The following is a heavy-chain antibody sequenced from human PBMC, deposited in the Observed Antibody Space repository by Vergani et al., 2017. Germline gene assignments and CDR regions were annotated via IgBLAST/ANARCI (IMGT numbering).Heavy chain of an antibody. D-gene: IGHD3-16*01. CDR3: VKDNDYDADGPFDL. V-gene: IGHV3-9*01. CDR1: GFTFQAFA. J-gene: IGHJ2*01. CDR2: IDRNYGVK. Sequence: LVEAGGGLVQPGGSLRLSCTASGFTFQAFAFHWVRQVSGRGLEWVSGIDRNYGVKNGNSFEGRFSISRDNAKKAVFLQMNNLRHEDTALYFCVKDNDYDADGPFDLWGRGTLFTVSS.